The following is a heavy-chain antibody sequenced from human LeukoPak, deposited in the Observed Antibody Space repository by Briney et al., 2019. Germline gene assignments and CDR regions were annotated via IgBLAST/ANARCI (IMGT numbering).Heavy chain of an antibody. V-gene: IGHV3-9*01. CDR1: GFSFDDYA. CDR2: ISWNSDNI. D-gene: IGHD5-12*01. J-gene: IGHJ4*02. Sequence: PGGSLRLSCAVSGFSFDDYAMHWIRQVPGKGLEWVSGISWNSDNIGYADSVKGRFTTSRDNAKNSLYLQMNSLRAEDTALYYCAINGGGDSGYGNFDYWGQGALVTVSS. CDR3: AINGGGDSGYGNFDY.